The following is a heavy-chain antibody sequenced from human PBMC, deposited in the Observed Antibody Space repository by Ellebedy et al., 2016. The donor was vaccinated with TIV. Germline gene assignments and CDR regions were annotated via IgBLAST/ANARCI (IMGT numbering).Heavy chain of an antibody. V-gene: IGHV3-23*01. CDR3: AKGDGMDV. J-gene: IGHJ6*02. CDR1: GFTFSSYA. CDR2: ISSSGGST. Sequence: GESLKISCAASGFTFSSYAMSWVRQAPGKGLEWVSAISSSGGSTYYADSVKGRFTISRDNSKNTLYLQMNSLRAEDTAVYYCAKGDGMDVWGQGTTVTVSS.